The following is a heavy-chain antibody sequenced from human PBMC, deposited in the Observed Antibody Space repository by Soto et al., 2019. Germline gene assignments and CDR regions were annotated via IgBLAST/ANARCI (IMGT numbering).Heavy chain of an antibody. J-gene: IGHJ3*02. CDR1: GFTFSSYG. CDR2: IWYDGSNK. D-gene: IGHD3-10*01. CDR3: ARDSLWFGELFGAFDI. V-gene: IGHV3-33*01. Sequence: GGSLRLSCAASGFTFSSYGMHWVRQAPGKGLEWVAVIWYDGSNKYYADSVKGRFTISRDNSKNTLYLQMNSLRAEDTAVYYCARDSLWFGELFGAFDIWGQGTMVTVSS.